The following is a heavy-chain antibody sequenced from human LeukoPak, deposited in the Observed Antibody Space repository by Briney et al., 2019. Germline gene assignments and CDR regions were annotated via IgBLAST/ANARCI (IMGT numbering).Heavy chain of an antibody. CDR3: AKGGEGQWPFPY. D-gene: IGHD6-19*01. CDR2: IYSDGRT. V-gene: IGHV3-53*01. Sequence: GGSLRLSCAASGFTVSSKYMTWVRQAPGKGLEWVSLIYSDGRTYYADSVKGRFTISRDNSKNTLYLQMNSLRAEDTAVYYCAKGGEGQWPFPYWGQGTLVTVSS. J-gene: IGHJ4*02. CDR1: GFTVSSKY.